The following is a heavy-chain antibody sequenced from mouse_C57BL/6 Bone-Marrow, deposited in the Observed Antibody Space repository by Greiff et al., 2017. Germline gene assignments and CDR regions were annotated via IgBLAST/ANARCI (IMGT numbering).Heavy chain of an antibody. J-gene: IGHJ3*01. CDR3: ARGYGSSPFAY. Sequence: DVQLVESGAELVKPGASVKLSCTASGFNIKDYYMHWVKQRTEQGLEWIGRIDPEDGETKSAPKFPGKATITADTSSNTAYLQLSSLTSEDTAVYYCARGYGSSPFAYWGQGTLVTVSA. D-gene: IGHD1-1*01. CDR1: GFNIKDYY. CDR2: IDPEDGET. V-gene: IGHV14-2*01.